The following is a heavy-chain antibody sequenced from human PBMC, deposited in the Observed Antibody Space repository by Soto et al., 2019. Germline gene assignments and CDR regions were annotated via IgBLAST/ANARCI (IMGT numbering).Heavy chain of an antibody. D-gene: IGHD2-8*02. CDR1: GYTLSDYY. CDR3: ARRTTQLAMGGVVPYFDY. Sequence: ASVKVSCKASGYTLSDYYLHWVRQAPGQSLEWMGWINPNSGATKYSQKFQGRVTLTRDTSINTAYMELTGLTSDDTAVYYCARRTTQLAMGGVVPYFDYWGQGTLVTVSS. J-gene: IGHJ4*02. CDR2: INPNSGAT. V-gene: IGHV1-2*02.